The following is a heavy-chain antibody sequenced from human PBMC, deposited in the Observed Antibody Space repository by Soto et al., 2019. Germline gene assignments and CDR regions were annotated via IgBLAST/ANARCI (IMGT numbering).Heavy chain of an antibody. J-gene: IGHJ6*02. CDR3: TTSHCSGGSCYWGPYYGMDV. CDR1: GFTFSMYW. CDR2: IKSKTDGGTT. Sequence: PGGSLRLSCAASGFTFSMYWMSWVRQAPGKGLEWVGRIKSKTDGGTTDYAAPVKGRFTISRDDSKNTLYLQMNSLKTEDTAVYYCTTSHCSGGSCYWGPYYGMDVWGQGTTVTVSS. V-gene: IGHV3-15*01. D-gene: IGHD2-15*01.